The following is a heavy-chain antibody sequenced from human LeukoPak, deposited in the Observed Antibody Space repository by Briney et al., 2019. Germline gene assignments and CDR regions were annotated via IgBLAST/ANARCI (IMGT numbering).Heavy chain of an antibody. CDR2: IYYSGST. J-gene: IGHJ4*02. CDR3: ARARCSSTSCTRYYFDY. CDR1: GGSISSGGYY. V-gene: IGHV4-31*03. Sequence: PSQTLSLTCTVSGGSISSGGYYWSWIRQHPGKGLEWIGYIYYSGSTYHNPSLKSRVTISVDTSKNQFSLKLSSVTAADTAVYYCARARCSSTSCTRYYFDYWGQGTLVTVSS. D-gene: IGHD2-2*01.